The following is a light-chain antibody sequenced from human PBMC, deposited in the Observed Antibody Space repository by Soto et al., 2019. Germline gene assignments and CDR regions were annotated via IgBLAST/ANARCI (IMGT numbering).Light chain of an antibody. J-gene: IGKJ4*01. Sequence: EIVMTQSPATLSVSPGERATLSCRASQSVSSNLAWYQQKPGKAPRLLIYGASTRATGIPARFSGSRSGTEFTLTINSLQSEEFAVYYCQQYNNWPPLTFGGGTKVESK. CDR2: GAS. V-gene: IGKV3-15*01. CDR3: QQYNNWPPLT. CDR1: QSVSSN.